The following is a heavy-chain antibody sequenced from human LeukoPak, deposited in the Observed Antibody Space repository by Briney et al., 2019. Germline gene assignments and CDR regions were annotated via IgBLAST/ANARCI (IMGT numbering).Heavy chain of an antibody. CDR2: IKEDGSET. CDR1: GFIFKKYW. J-gene: IGHJ1*01. D-gene: IGHD3-3*01. CDR3: AKAPRITIFGVVIPYFQH. Sequence: GGSLRLSCAASGFIFKKYWMNWVRQVPGKGLECLANIKEDGSETYYADSVKGRFTISRDNPKNTLYLQMNSLRAEDTAVYYCAKAPRITIFGVVIPYFQHWGQGTLVTVSS. V-gene: IGHV3-7*01.